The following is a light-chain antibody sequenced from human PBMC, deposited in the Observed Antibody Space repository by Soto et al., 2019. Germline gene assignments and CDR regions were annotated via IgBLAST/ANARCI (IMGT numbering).Light chain of an antibody. J-gene: IGKJ4*01. V-gene: IGKV1-39*01. CDR2: AAS. CDR3: QQSYSSPLT. Sequence: DIQMTQSPASLSASVGDRVTITCRASQTITHYLKWYQQKPGEAPKLLIYAASSLQSGGPSRFSGTESGADFSLTISGLQPEDVATYYCQQSYSSPLTFGGGTKVDIK. CDR1: QTITHY.